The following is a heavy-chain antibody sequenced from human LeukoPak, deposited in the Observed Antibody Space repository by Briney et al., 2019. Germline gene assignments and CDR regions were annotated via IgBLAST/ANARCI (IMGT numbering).Heavy chain of an antibody. CDR1: GFTFSDYY. CDR3: ARDRGDYGLTAYYYYYGMDV. V-gene: IGHV3-33*08. Sequence: PGGSLRLSCAASGFTFSDYYMSWIRQAPGKGLEWVAVIWYDGSNKYYADSVKGRFTISRDNSKNTLYLQMNSLRAEDTAVYYCARDRGDYGLTAYYYYYGMDVWGQGTTVTVSS. J-gene: IGHJ6*02. D-gene: IGHD4-17*01. CDR2: IWYDGSNK.